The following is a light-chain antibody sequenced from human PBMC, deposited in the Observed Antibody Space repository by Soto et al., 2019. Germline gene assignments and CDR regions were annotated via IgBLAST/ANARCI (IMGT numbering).Light chain of an antibody. J-gene: IGKJ1*01. V-gene: IGKV1-5*01. Sequence: DIQMTQSPSTLSASVGDRVTITCRASQSISSWLAWYQQKPGKAPKLLIYDASSLENGVPSRFSGSGSGTEFTLTISSLQPDDFATYYCQQYNSYSLRTFGQGTKVEIK. CDR2: DAS. CDR1: QSISSW. CDR3: QQYNSYSLRT.